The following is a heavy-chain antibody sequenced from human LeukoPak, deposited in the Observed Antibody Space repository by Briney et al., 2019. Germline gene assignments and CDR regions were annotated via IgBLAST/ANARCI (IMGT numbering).Heavy chain of an antibody. J-gene: IGHJ4*02. D-gene: IGHD4-17*01. CDR3: ARLTTVTDFDY. V-gene: IGHV3-30-3*01. Sequence: PGRSLRLSCAASGFTFSSYAMHWVRQAPGKGLEWVAVISYDGSNKYYADSVKGRFTISRDNSKNTLYLQMNSLRAEDTALYYCARLTTVTDFDYWGQGTLVTVSS. CDR2: ISYDGSNK. CDR1: GFTFSSYA.